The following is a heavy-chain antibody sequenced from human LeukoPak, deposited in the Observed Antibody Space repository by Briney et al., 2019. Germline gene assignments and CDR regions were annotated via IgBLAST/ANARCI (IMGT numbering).Heavy chain of an antibody. CDR3: ARDNRAYYYDSSGYTLLGY. V-gene: IGHV3-30*02. J-gene: IGHJ4*02. CDR2: IRYDATNK. D-gene: IGHD3-22*01. Sequence: GGSLRLSCAASGFTFSTYGMHWVRQAPGKGLEWVAFIRYDATNKYYADSVKGRFTISRDNSKNTLYLQMNSLRVEDTAVYYCARDNRAYYYDSSGYTLLGYWGQGTLVTVSS. CDR1: GFTFSTYG.